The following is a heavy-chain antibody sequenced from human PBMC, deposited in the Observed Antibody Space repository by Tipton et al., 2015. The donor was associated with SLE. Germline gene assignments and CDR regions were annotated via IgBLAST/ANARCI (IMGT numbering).Heavy chain of an antibody. Sequence: TLSLTCTVSGGSIRSYYWSWIRQPAGKGLEWIWYIYYSGSSNYNPSLKSRVTISVDTSKNQFSLKLSSVTAADTAVYYCARHAAGLWSGYYPYWGQGTLVTLSS. CDR1: GGSIRSYY. CDR2: IYYSGSS. V-gene: IGHV4-59*08. D-gene: IGHD3-3*01. J-gene: IGHJ4*02. CDR3: ARHAAGLWSGYYPY.